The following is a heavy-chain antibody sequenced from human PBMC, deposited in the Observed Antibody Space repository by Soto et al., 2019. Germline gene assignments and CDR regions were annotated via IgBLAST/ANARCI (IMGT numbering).Heavy chain of an antibody. CDR3: ARANRGLGGAKVHFDY. CDR2: IYYSGST. V-gene: IGHV4-31*03. Sequence: QVQLQESGPGLVKPSQTLSLTCTVSGGSISSGGYYWSWIRQHPGKGLEWIGYIYYSGSTYYNPSLMSRVTISVDTSMNQFSLKLSSVTAADTAVYYCARANRGLGGAKVHFDYWGQGTLVTVSS. D-gene: IGHD1-1*01. CDR1: GGSISSGGYY. J-gene: IGHJ4*02.